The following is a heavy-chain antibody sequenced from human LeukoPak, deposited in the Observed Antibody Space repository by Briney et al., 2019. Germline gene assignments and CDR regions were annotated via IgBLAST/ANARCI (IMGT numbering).Heavy chain of an antibody. Sequence: SETLSLTCTVSGGSISNYLWTWIRQPAGKGLEWIGQIHRGGSTNYNPPLKSRVRMSIDTTEDQVSLTITSVTAADTAFYYCARRDISTGWSFDYWGQGTLVTVSS. J-gene: IGHJ4*02. D-gene: IGHD6-19*01. CDR1: GGSISNYL. V-gene: IGHV4-4*07. CDR2: IHRGGST. CDR3: ARRDISTGWSFDY.